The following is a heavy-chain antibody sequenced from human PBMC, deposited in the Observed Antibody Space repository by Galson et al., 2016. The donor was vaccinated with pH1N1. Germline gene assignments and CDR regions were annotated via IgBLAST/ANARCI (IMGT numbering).Heavy chain of an antibody. Sequence: SLRLSCAASGFTFSSWHMDWVRQAPGEGLGWISFIPYTSATIYYADSVKGRFTVSRDNAKNSLYLQMNSLRAEDTAVYYCARPGNYDGDRRGAFDLWGQGTMVTVSP. J-gene: IGHJ3*01. D-gene: IGHD4-23*01. V-gene: IGHV3-48*04. CDR2: IPYTSATI. CDR3: ARPGNYDGDRRGAFDL. CDR1: GFTFSSWH.